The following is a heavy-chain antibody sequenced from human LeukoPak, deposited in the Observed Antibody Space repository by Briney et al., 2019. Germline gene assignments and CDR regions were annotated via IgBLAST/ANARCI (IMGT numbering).Heavy chain of an antibody. CDR1: GYTFTNYY. D-gene: IGHD3-10*01. CDR2: INPSGDIT. CDR3: ARSIWFGEYYSMDV. J-gene: IGHJ6*03. V-gene: IGHV1-46*01. Sequence: RASVKVSCKASGYTFTNYYMHWVRQAPGQGLEWMGMINPSGDITNHTQKFQGRVTMTRDTSTSTVYMELSSLRSEDTAVYYCARSIWFGEYYSMDVWGKGTTVTVSS.